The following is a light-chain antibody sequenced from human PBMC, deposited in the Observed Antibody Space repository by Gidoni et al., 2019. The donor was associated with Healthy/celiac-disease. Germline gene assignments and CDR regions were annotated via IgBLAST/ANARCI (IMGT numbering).Light chain of an antibody. CDR2: DDS. CDR3: QVWDSSSDHVV. CDR1: NIGRKS. Sequence: SYVLTQPPPVSVAPGQTARITCGGNNIGRKSVHWYQQKPGQAPVLVVYDDSDRPSGIPERFSGANSGNTATLTSSRVEAEDEADYDCQVWDSSSDHVVFGGGTKLTVL. J-gene: IGLJ2*01. V-gene: IGLV3-21*02.